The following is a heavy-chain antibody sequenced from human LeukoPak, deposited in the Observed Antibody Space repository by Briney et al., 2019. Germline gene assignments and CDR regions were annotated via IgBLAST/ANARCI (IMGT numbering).Heavy chain of an antibody. CDR3: ARAGPYAGYYYYGMDV. Sequence: GASVKVSCKASGYTFTSYGISWVRQAPGQGLEWMGWINPNSGGTNYAQKFQGRVTMTRDTSISTAYMELSRLRSDDTAVYYCARAGPYAGYYYYGMDVWGQGTTVTVSS. V-gene: IGHV1-2*02. CDR1: GYTFTSYG. D-gene: IGHD3-16*01. CDR2: INPNSGGT. J-gene: IGHJ6*02.